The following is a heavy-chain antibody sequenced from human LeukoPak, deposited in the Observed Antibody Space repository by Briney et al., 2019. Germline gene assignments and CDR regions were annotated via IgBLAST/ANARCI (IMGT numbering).Heavy chain of an antibody. D-gene: IGHD3-9*01. CDR3: ARAGGRLTGYYKGYYYYYGMDV. CDR2: INAGNGNT. V-gene: IGHV1-3*01. Sequence: AASVKVSCKASGYTFTSYAMHWVRQAPGQRLEWMRWINAGNGNTKYSQKFQGRVTITRDTSASTAYMELSSLRSEDTAVYYCARAGGRLTGYYKGYYYYYGMDVWGQGTTVTVSS. J-gene: IGHJ6*02. CDR1: GYTFTSYA.